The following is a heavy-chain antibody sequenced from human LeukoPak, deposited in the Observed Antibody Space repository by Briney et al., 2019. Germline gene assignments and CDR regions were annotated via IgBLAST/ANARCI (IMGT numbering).Heavy chain of an antibody. CDR1: GLTFSNYA. V-gene: IGHV3-30-3*01. Sequence: SGRSLRLSCAVSGLTFSNYAFHWVRQAPGKGLEWVALTSYDGTYKYYGSSVRGRFTISRDNSKNTLYLQMNSLRLEDTAVYYCARGVSDYYDSSGYYAFDYWGQGTLAIVSS. CDR2: TSYDGTYK. D-gene: IGHD3-22*01. J-gene: IGHJ4*02. CDR3: ARGVSDYYDSSGYYAFDY.